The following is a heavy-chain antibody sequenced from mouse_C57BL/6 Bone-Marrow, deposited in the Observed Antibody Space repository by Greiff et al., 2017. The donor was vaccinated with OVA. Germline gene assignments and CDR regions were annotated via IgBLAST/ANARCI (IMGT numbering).Heavy chain of an antibody. J-gene: IGHJ1*03. CDR1: GFTFSDYY. V-gene: IGHV5-12*01. D-gene: IGHD2-3*01. CDR2: ISTGGGST. CDR3: ARHGWLLPYWYFDV. Sequence: EVMLVESGGGLVQPGGSLKLSCAASGFTFSDYYMYWVRQTPEKRLEWVAYISTGGGSTYYPDTVKGRFTISRDTAKNTLYLQMSSLKSEDTAMYDCARHGWLLPYWYFDVWGTGTTVTVSS.